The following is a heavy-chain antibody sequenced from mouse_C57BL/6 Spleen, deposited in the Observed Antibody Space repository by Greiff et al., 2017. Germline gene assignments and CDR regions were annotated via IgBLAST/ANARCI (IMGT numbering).Heavy chain of an antibody. V-gene: IGHV1-74*01. D-gene: IGHD2-12*01. Sequence: QVQLQQPGAELVKPGASVKMSCKASGYTFTSYCMHWVKQRPGQGLEWIGRIHPSDSDTNYNQKFKGKATLTVDKSSSTAYMQLTSLTSEDSAVYDCLYSNDEENAMDYWGPGPSVTVSS. CDR1: GYTFTSYC. CDR2: IHPSDSDT. CDR3: LYSNDEENAMDY. J-gene: IGHJ4*01.